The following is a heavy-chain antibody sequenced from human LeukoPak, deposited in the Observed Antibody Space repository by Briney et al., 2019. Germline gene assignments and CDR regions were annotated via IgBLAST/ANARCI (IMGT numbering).Heavy chain of an antibody. CDR1: GFTFSDYY. V-gene: IGHV3-11*01. D-gene: IGHD3-3*01. Sequence: PGGSLRLSCAASGFTFSDYYMSWIRQAPGKGLEWVSYISSSGSTIYYADSVKGRFTISRDNAKNSLYPQMNSLRAEDTAVYYCARDSRDDFWSGYYRRADYFGYWGQGTLVTVSS. CDR3: ARDSRDDFWSGYYRRADYFGY. J-gene: IGHJ4*02. CDR2: ISSSGSTI.